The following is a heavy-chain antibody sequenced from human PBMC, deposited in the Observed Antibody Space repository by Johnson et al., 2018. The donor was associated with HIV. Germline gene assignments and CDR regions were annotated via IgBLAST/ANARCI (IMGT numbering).Heavy chain of an antibody. Sequence: VQLVESGGGVVQPGRSLRLSCAASGFTFSSYAMSWVRQAPGKGLEWVSAISGSGGSTYYADSVKGRFTISRDNSKNTVFLKMNSLRPEDTAMYYCAAYYDFWSGSYTSGFDIWGQGTMVTVSS. V-gene: IGHV3-23*04. J-gene: IGHJ3*02. D-gene: IGHD3-3*01. CDR1: GFTFSSYA. CDR3: AAYYDFWSGSYTSGFDI. CDR2: ISGSGGST.